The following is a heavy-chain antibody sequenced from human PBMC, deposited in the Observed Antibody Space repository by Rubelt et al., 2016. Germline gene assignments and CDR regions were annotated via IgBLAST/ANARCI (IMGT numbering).Heavy chain of an antibody. D-gene: IGHD6-19*01. CDR3: AREVTAVAASEFDY. CDR1: GGSFSGYY. V-gene: IGHV4-34*01. Sequence: VQLQQWGAGLLKPSETLSLTCAVYGGSFSGYYWSWIRQPPGKGLEWIGEINHSGSTNYNPSLKSRVTISVDTSKNQFSLKLSSVTAEDTAVYYCAREVTAVAASEFDYWGQGTLVTVSS. CDR2: INHSGST. J-gene: IGHJ4*02.